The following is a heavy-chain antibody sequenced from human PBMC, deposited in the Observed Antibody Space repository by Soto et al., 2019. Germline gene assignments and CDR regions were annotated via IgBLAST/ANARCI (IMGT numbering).Heavy chain of an antibody. D-gene: IGHD3-10*01. Sequence: SLRLSCAASGFTFSSYAMHWVRQAPGKGLEWVAVISYDGSNKYYADSVKGRFTISRDNSKNTLYLQMNSLRAEDTAVYYCAGSNLWFGPVGFDYWGQGTLVTVSS. V-gene: IGHV3-30-3*01. CDR2: ISYDGSNK. J-gene: IGHJ4*02. CDR1: GFTFSSYA. CDR3: AGSNLWFGPVGFDY.